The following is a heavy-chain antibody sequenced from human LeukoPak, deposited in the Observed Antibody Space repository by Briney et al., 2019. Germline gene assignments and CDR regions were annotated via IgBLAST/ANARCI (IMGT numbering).Heavy chain of an antibody. V-gene: IGHV3-23*01. D-gene: IGHD5-18*01. Sequence: PGGSLRLSCAASGFTVSSNYMSWVRQASGKGLEWVSAISGSGGSTYYADSVKGRFTISRDNSKNTLYLQMNSLRAEDTAVYYCAKDAAGTAMVPRNYYGMDVWGQGTTVTVSS. CDR3: AKDAAGTAMVPRNYYGMDV. CDR2: ISGSGGST. J-gene: IGHJ6*02. CDR1: GFTVSSNY.